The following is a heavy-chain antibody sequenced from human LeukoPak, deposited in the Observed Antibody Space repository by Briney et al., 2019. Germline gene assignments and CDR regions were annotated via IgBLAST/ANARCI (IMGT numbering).Heavy chain of an antibody. J-gene: IGHJ4*02. Sequence: ASMKVSCKASGYSFTGYYIHWVRQAPGQGLEWMGWLNPNSGGTSYAQKFQGRVTMTSDTSISTGYMELSRLRSDDTAVYYCAKDHTIRSFDSWGQGTLVTVSS. V-gene: IGHV1-2*02. CDR1: GYSFTGYY. CDR3: AKDHTIRSFDS. CDR2: LNPNSGGT. D-gene: IGHD1-14*01.